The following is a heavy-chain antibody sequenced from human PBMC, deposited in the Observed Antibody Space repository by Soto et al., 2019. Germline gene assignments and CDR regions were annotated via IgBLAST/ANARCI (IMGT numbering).Heavy chain of an antibody. V-gene: IGHV3-48*01. CDR3: AREIYGANEGVDY. J-gene: IGHJ4*02. D-gene: IGHD4-17*01. Sequence: EVRLVESGGGLVQPGGSLRLSCAASGFTFSSYSMNWVRQAPGNGLEWVSCIRSGGSPVYYADSVKGRFTNSRDDARNSLYLQMNSLRVEDTAVYYCAREIYGANEGVDYWGQGTQVTVSS. CDR2: IRSGGSPV. CDR1: GFTFSSYS.